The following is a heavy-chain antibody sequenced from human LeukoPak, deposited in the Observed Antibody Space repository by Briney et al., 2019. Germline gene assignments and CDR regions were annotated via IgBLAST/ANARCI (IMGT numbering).Heavy chain of an antibody. D-gene: IGHD5-24*01. V-gene: IGHV4-4*09. J-gene: IGHJ2*01. CDR3: ARHSGDGYSFYWYFDL. CDR1: GGSISSYY. Sequence: SETLSLTCTASGGSISSYYWSWIRQPPGRGLEWIGYIYTSGSTNYNPSLKSRVTISVDTSKNQFSLKLSSVTAADTAVYYCARHSGDGYSFYWYFDLWGRGTLVTVSS. CDR2: IYTSGST.